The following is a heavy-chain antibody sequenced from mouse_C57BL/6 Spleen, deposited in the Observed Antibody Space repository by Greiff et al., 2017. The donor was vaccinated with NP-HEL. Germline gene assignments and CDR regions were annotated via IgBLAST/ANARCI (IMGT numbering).Heavy chain of an antibody. CDR3: ARRIYYYGSSYFDY. Sequence: QVQLQQPGAELVKPGASVKLSCTASGYTFTSYWMHWVKQRPGQGLEWIGMIHPNSGSTNYNEKFKGKATLTVDKATSTAYLQLSSLTSEDAAVYYYARRIYYYGSSYFDYWGQGTTLTVSS. D-gene: IGHD1-1*01. J-gene: IGHJ2*01. CDR1: GYTFTSYW. V-gene: IGHV1-64*01. CDR2: IHPNSGST.